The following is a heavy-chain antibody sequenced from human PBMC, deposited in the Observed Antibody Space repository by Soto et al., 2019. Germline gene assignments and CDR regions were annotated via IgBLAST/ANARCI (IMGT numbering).Heavy chain of an antibody. CDR3: ARDPYYYGMDV. CDR1: GDSVSSNIAA. J-gene: IGHJ6*02. CDR2: TYYRSKWYN. V-gene: IGHV6-1*01. Sequence: SQTRSLTCAISGDSVSSNIAAWSWIRQSPSRGLEWLGRTYYRSKWYNDYAVSVKSRITINPDTSKNQLYLQLNSVTPADTAVYYCARDPYYYGMDVWGQGTTVTVSS.